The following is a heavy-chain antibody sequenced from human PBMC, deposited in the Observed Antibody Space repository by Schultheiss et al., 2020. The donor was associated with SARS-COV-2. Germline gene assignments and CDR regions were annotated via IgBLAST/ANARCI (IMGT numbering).Heavy chain of an antibody. D-gene: IGHD6-13*01. Sequence: GGSLRLSCSASGFTFSSYAMHWVRQAPGKGLEYVSAISSNGGSTYYADSVKGRFTISRDNSKNTLYLQMNSLRAEDTAVYYCARGGIQIAAAGNLDYWGQGTLVTVSS. CDR1: GFTFSSYA. CDR3: ARGGIQIAAAGNLDY. J-gene: IGHJ4*02. CDR2: ISSNGGST. V-gene: IGHV3-64*04.